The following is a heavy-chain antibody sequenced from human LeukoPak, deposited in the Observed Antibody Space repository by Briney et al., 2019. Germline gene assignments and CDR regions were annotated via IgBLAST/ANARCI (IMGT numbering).Heavy chain of an antibody. CDR3: ARGPRYSSGWYDPPLVDY. CDR2: IIPIFGTA. D-gene: IGHD6-19*01. J-gene: IGHJ4*02. V-gene: IGHV1-69*05. CDR1: GGTFSSYA. Sequence: ASVKVSCKASGGTFSSYAISWVRQAPGQGLEWMGGIIPIFGTANYAQKFQGRVTITTDESTSTAYMELSNLRSEDTAVYYCARGPRYSSGWYDPPLVDYWGQGTLVTVPS.